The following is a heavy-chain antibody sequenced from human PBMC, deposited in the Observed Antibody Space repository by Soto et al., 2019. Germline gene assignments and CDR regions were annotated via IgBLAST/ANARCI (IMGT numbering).Heavy chain of an antibody. Sequence: QVQLVQSGAEVKKPGASVKVSCKASGYTFTSYDINWVRQATGQGLEWMGWMNPNSGNIGYAQKFQGRVTMTRNTSISTAYMELSSLRSEDTAVYYCAMTPSKIVGATSDYWGQGTLVTVSS. CDR1: GYTFTSYD. CDR2: MNPNSGNI. J-gene: IGHJ4*02. CDR3: AMTPSKIVGATSDY. D-gene: IGHD1-26*01. V-gene: IGHV1-8*01.